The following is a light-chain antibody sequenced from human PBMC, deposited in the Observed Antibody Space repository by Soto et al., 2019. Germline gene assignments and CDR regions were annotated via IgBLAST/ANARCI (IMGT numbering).Light chain of an antibody. V-gene: IGKV3-15*01. CDR2: GGN. CDR1: QNLASN. Sequence: EIVMTQSPATLSVSPGERVTLSCRASQNLASNLAWYQQKPGQAPRLLIYGGNSRATGIPARFGGSGSGTDYTRTIDSLQSEDSAIYYCQQYNSWPPLTFGGGTKVEIK. CDR3: QQYNSWPPLT. J-gene: IGKJ4*01.